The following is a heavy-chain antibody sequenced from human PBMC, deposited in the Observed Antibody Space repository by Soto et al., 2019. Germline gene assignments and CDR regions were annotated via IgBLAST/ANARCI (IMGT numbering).Heavy chain of an antibody. V-gene: IGHV4-61*01. CDR1: GGSVSSGSYY. CDR2: IYHSGTT. Sequence: QVQLQESGPGLVKPSETLSLTCTVSGGSVSSGSYYWSWIRQPPGKGLEWIGYIYHSGTTNYNPSLRSRVTISADTSKNQFSLKLSSVTAADPAVYYCARDGRLTPKFDYWGQGTLVTVSS. J-gene: IGHJ4*02. CDR3: ARDGRLTPKFDY.